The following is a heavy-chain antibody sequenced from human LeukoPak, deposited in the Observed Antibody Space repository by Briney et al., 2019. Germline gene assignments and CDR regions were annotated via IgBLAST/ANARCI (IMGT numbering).Heavy chain of an antibody. CDR2: ISYDGSNK. CDR3: ASESDSSGYYDSGGY. V-gene: IGHV3-30*04. Sequence: GGSLRLSCAASGFTFSSYAMHWVRQAPGKGLEWVAVISYDGSNKYYADSVKGRFTISRDNSKNTLYLQMNSLRAEDTAVYYCASESDSSGYYDSGGYWGQGTLVTVSS. D-gene: IGHD3-22*01. J-gene: IGHJ4*02. CDR1: GFTFSSYA.